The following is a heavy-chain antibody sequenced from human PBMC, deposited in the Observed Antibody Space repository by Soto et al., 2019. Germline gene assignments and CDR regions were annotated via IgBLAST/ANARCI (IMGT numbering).Heavy chain of an antibody. J-gene: IGHJ6*02. D-gene: IGHD1-26*01. CDR3: ARATKSLHYYYSGMDV. V-gene: IGHV1-18*01. CDR1: GYTFTSYG. Sequence: ASVKVSCKASGYTFTSYGISWVRQAPGQGLEWMGWISAYNGNTNYAQKLQGRVTMTTDTSTSTAYMELRSLRSDDTAVYYCARATKSLHYYYSGMDVWGQGTTVTVSS. CDR2: ISAYNGNT.